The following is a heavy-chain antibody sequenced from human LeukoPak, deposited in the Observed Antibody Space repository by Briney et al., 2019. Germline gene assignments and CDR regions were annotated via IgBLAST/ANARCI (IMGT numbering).Heavy chain of an antibody. Sequence: SETLSLTCTVSGASITSGDYYWSWIRQPPGKGLEWIGYIYYSESAYYNPSLMSRLTISIDTSKNQFSLKLSSVTAADTAVYYCARGRKRFLEWLLYPRAFDISRQGTMVTVSS. D-gene: IGHD3-3*01. CDR3: ARGRKRFLEWLLYPRAFDI. CDR1: GASITSGDYY. CDR2: IYYSESA. V-gene: IGHV4-30-4*08. J-gene: IGHJ3*02.